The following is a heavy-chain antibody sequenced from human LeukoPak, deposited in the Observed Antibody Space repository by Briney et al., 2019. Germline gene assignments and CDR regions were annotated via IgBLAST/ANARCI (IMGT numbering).Heavy chain of an antibody. Sequence: GGSLRLSCAASGFTFSSYSMNWVRQAPGKGLEWVSSISSSSSYIYYADSVKGRFTISRDNAKNSLYLQMNSLRAEDTAVYYCASDRSNSIGYCSSTSCPSAFDIWGQGTMVTVSS. V-gene: IGHV3-21*01. CDR2: ISSSSSYI. D-gene: IGHD2-2*01. CDR3: ASDRSNSIGYCSSTSCPSAFDI. CDR1: GFTFSSYS. J-gene: IGHJ3*02.